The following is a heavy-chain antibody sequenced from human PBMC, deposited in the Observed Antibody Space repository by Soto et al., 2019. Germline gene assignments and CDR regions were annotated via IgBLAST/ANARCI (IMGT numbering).Heavy chain of an antibody. D-gene: IGHD2-21*02. Sequence: EVQLVESGGGLVQPGGSLRLSCAASGFILSSHWMHWVRQAPGKGLVWVSRLHNDGRTTSYADSVKGRLTISRDNAKNTLFLQMNSLRAEDTAVYYCARGPLAYCGGDCYSDFDYWGQGTLVTVSS. V-gene: IGHV3-74*01. CDR1: GFILSSHW. CDR2: LHNDGRTT. J-gene: IGHJ4*02. CDR3: ARGPLAYCGGDCYSDFDY.